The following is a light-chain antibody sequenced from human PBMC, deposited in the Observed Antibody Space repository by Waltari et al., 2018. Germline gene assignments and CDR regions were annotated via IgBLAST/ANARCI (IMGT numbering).Light chain of an antibody. CDR2: WAS. V-gene: IGKV4-1*01. CDR1: QSVLNSSNNKND. Sequence: DNVVTQSTDSLAVSLGERATINCKSRQSVLNSSNNKNDLAWYQQKPGQPPKLLIYWASTRESGVPDRFSGSGSGTDFTLTISNLQAEDVAVYYCQQYYNSAGTFGQGTKLEIK. J-gene: IGKJ2*01. CDR3: QQYYNSAGT.